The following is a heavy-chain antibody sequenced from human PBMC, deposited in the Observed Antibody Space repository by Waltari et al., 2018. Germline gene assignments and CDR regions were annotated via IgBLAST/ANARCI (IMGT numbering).Heavy chain of an antibody. CDR1: GFTFSSYA. V-gene: IGHV3-23*03. CDR2: IYSVGSIT. D-gene: IGHD6-13*01. Sequence: EVQLLESGGGLVQPGGSLRLSCAASGFTFSSYAMSWVRQAPGRGLDGGSVIYSVGSITYDADSVKGRVTISRDNSKNTLYLPMNSLRAEDTAVYYCAKDRPLAAAHDAFDIWGQGTMVTVSS. CDR3: AKDRPLAAAHDAFDI. J-gene: IGHJ3*02.